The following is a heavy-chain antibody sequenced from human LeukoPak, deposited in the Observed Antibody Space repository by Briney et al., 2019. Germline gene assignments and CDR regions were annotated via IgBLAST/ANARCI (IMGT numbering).Heavy chain of an antibody. D-gene: IGHD4-17*01. CDR3: ARVDYGDYARLPDY. V-gene: IGHV3-21*01. CDR2: ISSSSSYI. J-gene: IGHJ4*02. CDR1: GFTFSSYS. Sequence: GGSLRLSCAASGFTFSSYSMNWVRQAPGKGLEWVSSISSSSSYIYYADSVKGRFTISRDNAKNSLYLQMNSLRAEDTAVYYCARVDYGDYARLPDYWGQGTLVTVSS.